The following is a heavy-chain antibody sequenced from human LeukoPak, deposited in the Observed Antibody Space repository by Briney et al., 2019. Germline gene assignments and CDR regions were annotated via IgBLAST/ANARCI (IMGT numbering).Heavy chain of an antibody. CDR3: ARFDFQPPLNWFVP. Sequence: PSETLSLTCTVSGGSISSGDYYWSWIRQPPGKGLEWIEYIYYSGSTYYNPSLKSRVTISVDTSKNQFSLKLSTVTAADTAVYYCARFDFQPPLNWFVPWGQGTLVTDSS. CDR2: IYYSGST. J-gene: IGHJ5*02. CDR1: GGSISSGDYY. V-gene: IGHV4-30-4*08. D-gene: IGHD3-3*01.